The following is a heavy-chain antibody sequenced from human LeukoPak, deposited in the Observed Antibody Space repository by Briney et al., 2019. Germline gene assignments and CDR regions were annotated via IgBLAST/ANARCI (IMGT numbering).Heavy chain of an antibody. V-gene: IGHV3-30-3*01. CDR2: ISYDGSNK. CDR3: AKEEKYCSSTSCPFDY. CDR1: GFTFSTYA. D-gene: IGHD2-2*01. J-gene: IGHJ4*02. Sequence: GGSLRLSCAASGFTFSTYAMHWVRQAPGKGLDWVAIISYDGSNKFYSDSVTGRFTISRDNSKNTVSLQMNSLKTEDTVMYYCAKEEKYCSSTSCPFDYWGQGTLVTVSS.